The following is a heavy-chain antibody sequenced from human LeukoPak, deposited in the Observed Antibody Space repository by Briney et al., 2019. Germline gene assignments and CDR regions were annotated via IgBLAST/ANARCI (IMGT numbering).Heavy chain of an antibody. V-gene: IGHV4-61*02. CDR1: GGSISSGSYY. J-gene: IGHJ2*01. CDR3: ASPPPLYCSSTSCPFNGYFDL. CDR2: IYTSGST. Sequence: PSETLSLTCTVSGGSISSGSYYWSWIRQPAGKGLEWIGRIYTSGSTNYNPSLKSRVTISVDTSKNQFSLKLSSVTAADTAVYYCASPPPLYCSSTSCPFNGYFDLWGRGTLVTVSS. D-gene: IGHD2-2*01.